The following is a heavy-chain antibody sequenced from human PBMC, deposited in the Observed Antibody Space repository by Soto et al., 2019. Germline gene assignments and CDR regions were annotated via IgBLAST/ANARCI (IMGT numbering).Heavy chain of an antibody. D-gene: IGHD3-10*01. CDR3: AKDRAYRVNYYYYGMDV. J-gene: IGHJ6*02. CDR1: GFTFSSYG. V-gene: IGHV3-30*18. CDR2: ISYDGSNK. Sequence: QVQLVESGGGVVQPGRSLRLSCAASGFTFSSYGMHWVRQAPGKGLEWVAVISYDGSNKYYADSVKGRFTISRDNSKNTLYLQMNSLSAEDTAVYYCAKDRAYRVNYYYYGMDVWGQGTTVTVSS.